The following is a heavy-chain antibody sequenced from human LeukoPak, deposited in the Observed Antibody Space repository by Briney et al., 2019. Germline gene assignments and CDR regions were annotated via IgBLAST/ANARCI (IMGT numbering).Heavy chain of an antibody. CDR2: IYYSGST. CDR1: GGSISSYY. CDR3: ARVETIFGVVIMLDY. Sequence: SETLSLTCTVSGGSISSYYWSWIRQPPGKGLEWIGYIYYSGSTNYNPSLKGRVTISVDTSKNQFSLKLSSVTAADTAVYYCARVETIFGVVIMLDYWGQGTLVTVSS. V-gene: IGHV4-59*01. D-gene: IGHD3-3*01. J-gene: IGHJ4*02.